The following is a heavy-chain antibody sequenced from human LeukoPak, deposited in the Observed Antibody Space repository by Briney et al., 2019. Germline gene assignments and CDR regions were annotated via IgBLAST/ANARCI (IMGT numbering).Heavy chain of an antibody. CDR2: IKPDGSEK. CDR1: GFTFSTSW. V-gene: IGHV3-7*01. J-gene: IGHJ4*02. CDR3: ARDRGYSSFDY. D-gene: IGHD6-19*01. Sequence: GGSLRLSCAASGFTFSTSWMNWVRQAPGKGLEWVASIKPDGSEKYSVDSVKGRFTISRDNAKNSLYLQMNSLRAEDTAVYYCARDRGYSSFDYWGQGTLVTVSS.